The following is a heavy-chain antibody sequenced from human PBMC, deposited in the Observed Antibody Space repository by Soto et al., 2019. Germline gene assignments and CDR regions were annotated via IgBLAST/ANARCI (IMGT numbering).Heavy chain of an antibody. J-gene: IGHJ4*02. CDR2: ISGSGGST. CDR3: AKDYDFWSGYPDY. V-gene: IGHV3-23*01. Sequence: EVQLLESGGGLVQPGGSLRLSCAASGFTFSSYAMSWVRQAPGKGLEWVSAISGSGGSTYYADSVKGRFTISRDNSKNTLYLQMNSLRAEDTAVYHCAKDYDFWSGYPDYWGQGTLVTVSS. D-gene: IGHD3-3*01. CDR1: GFTFSSYA.